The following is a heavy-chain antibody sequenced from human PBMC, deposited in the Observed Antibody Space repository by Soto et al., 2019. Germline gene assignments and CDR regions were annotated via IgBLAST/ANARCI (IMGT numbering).Heavy chain of an antibody. J-gene: IGHJ6*02. Sequence: PSETLSLTCTVSGGSISSYYWSWIRQPPGKGLEWIGYIYYSGSTNYNPSLKSRVTISVDTSKNQFSLKLSSVTAADTAVYYCARDFGPTYYDFWSGSYYYYGMDVWGQGTTVTVSS. CDR3: ARDFGPTYYDFWSGSYYYYGMDV. D-gene: IGHD3-3*01. V-gene: IGHV4-59*01. CDR1: GGSISSYY. CDR2: IYYSGST.